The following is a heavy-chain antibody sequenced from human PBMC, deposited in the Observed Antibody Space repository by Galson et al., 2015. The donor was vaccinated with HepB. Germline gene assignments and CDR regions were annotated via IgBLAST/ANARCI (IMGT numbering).Heavy chain of an antibody. V-gene: IGHV3-49*03. Sequence: SLRLSCAGSGFIFNDDALSWFRQSPGKGLEWVGFMRSLAYGGTTQYAASFKGRFTISRDDSKSTSYLQMNSLKTEDTAVYYCARAPIYSNRGYYSDYWGQGTLVTVSS. CDR3: ARAPIYSNRGYYSDY. J-gene: IGHJ4*02. D-gene: IGHD4-11*01. CDR1: GFIFNDDA. CDR2: MRSLAYGGTT.